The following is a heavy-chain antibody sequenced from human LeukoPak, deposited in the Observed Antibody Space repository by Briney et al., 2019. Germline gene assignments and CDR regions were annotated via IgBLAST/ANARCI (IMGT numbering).Heavy chain of an antibody. CDR2: ISTGSSTI. V-gene: IGHV3-48*01. J-gene: IGHJ4*02. Sequence: GGSLRLSCAASGFTFSSYSMNWVRRAPGKGLEWVSHISTGSSTIYYADSVKGRFTISRDNAKNSLYLQMNSLRAEDTAVYYCASYYDRGDYWGQGTLVTVSS. CDR1: GFTFSSYS. D-gene: IGHD3-10*02. CDR3: ASYYDRGDY.